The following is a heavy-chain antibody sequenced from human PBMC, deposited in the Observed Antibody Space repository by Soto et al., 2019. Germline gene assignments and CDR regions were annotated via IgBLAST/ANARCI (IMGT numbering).Heavy chain of an antibody. V-gene: IGHV4-31*03. CDR3: ATVGGITLFAP. J-gene: IGHJ5*02. D-gene: IGHD3-10*01. Sequence: QVQLQESGPGLVKPSQTLSLTCTVSGGSISSGGYYWSWIRQHPGKGLEWIGHIYYSGSTYYNPSLIIRVTISADPSKTPFPLTLTSLTAADTAVYSCATVGGITLFAPWGQATLVTVSS. CDR2: IYYSGST. CDR1: GGSISSGGYY.